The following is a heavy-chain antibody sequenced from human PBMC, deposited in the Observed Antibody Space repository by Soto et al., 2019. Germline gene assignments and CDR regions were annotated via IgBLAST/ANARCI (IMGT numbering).Heavy chain of an antibody. CDR2: ISEDGGNK. V-gene: IGHV3-30-3*01. D-gene: IGHD6-19*01. CDR3: ARRLTSTVSALGY. J-gene: IGHJ4*02. Sequence: QVHLVESGGGLVQDGRSLRLSFTASGLTFTSSAILWVRQAPGKGLEWVSLISEDGGNKYFADSVRGRFLISRDNSKNTVYLQMTSLRPEDTAVYFCARRLTSTVSALGYWGQGTLVTVSS. CDR1: GLTFTSSA.